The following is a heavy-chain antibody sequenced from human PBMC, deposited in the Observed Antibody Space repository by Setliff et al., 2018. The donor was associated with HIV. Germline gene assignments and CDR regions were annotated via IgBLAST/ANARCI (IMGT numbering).Heavy chain of an antibody. CDR1: GGSFNDYY. D-gene: IGHD4-17*01. CDR3: ARDRYGDYAYFGY. CDR2: VNHSGST. V-gene: IGHV4-34*01. Sequence: KASETLSLTCAVYGGSFNDYYWSWIRQPPGKGLEWIGEVNHSGSTSYNPSLESRVSISVDTSKNQFSLKLRSVTAADTAVYYCARDRYGDYAYFGYWGQGTLVTVSS. J-gene: IGHJ4*02.